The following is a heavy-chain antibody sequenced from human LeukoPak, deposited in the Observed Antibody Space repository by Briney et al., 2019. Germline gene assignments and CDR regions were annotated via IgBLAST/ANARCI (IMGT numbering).Heavy chain of an antibody. CDR1: GYTFTGYS. D-gene: IGHD4-17*01. V-gene: IGHV1-2*02. CDR3: ARGDGDYVGNDY. CDR2: INPNTGGT. Sequence: GASVKVSFKASGYTFTGYSMHWVRQAPGQGFEWMGWINPNTGGTHYAQNFQGRVTMTRDTSISTAYMAFSRLKSDDTAVYFCARGDGDYVGNDYWGHGTLVTVSS. J-gene: IGHJ4*01.